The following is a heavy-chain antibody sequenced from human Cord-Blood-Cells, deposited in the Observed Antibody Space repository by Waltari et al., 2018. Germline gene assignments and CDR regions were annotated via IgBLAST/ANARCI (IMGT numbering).Heavy chain of an antibody. CDR1: GFTFSGSA. Sequence: EVQLVASGGGLVQPGGSLKLSCAASGFTFSGSAMHWVRHASGKGREWVGRIRSKANSYATAYAASVKGRFTISRDDSKNTAYLQMNSLKTEDTAVYYCTRHVSSSDYYYYYMDVWGKGTTVTVSS. V-gene: IGHV3-73*02. CDR3: TRHVSSSDYYYYYMDV. CDR2: IRSKANSYAT. J-gene: IGHJ6*03.